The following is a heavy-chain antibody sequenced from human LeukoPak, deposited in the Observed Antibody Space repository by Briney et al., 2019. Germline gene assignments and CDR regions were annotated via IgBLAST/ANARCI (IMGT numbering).Heavy chain of an antibody. D-gene: IGHD6-19*01. CDR3: ARRGYSSGSNWFDP. Sequence: SETLSHTCTVSGGSINSYYWSWIRQPPGKGLEWIGYIYYIGSTNYNPSLRGRATISVDTSNNQFYLRLSSVTAADTAVYYCARRGYSSGSNWFDPWGKRPLVSVSS. CDR1: GGSINSYY. J-gene: IGHJ5*02. V-gene: IGHV4-59*08. CDR2: IYYIGST.